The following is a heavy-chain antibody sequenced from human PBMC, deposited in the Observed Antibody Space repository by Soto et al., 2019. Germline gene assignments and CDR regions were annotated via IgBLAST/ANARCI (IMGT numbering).Heavy chain of an antibody. CDR2: IYSGGST. J-gene: IGHJ4*02. CDR1: GFIVNSNY. V-gene: IGHV3-66*01. D-gene: IGHD2-15*01. CDR3: ARAKLLLPWLFDY. Sequence: EVQLVESGGGLVQPGGSLRLSCAASGFIVNSNYMSWVRQAPGKGLEWVSVIYSGGSTYYADSVKGRFTISRDDSKHTLCLQMKSLRAEDTAVHYCARAKLLLPWLFDYWGQGTLVTVSS.